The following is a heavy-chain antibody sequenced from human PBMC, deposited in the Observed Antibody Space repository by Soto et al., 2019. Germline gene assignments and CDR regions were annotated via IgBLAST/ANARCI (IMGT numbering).Heavy chain of an antibody. Sequence: ASVKVSFKTSGYTFSNYGITWERQAPGQPLEWLGWISLYSDGTNYAQKFQGRVSMTTDTSTTTAYMELRSLRSDDTAVYYCARVVPGAEAWFGPWGQGTLVTVSS. CDR2: ISLYSDGT. D-gene: IGHD2-2*01. V-gene: IGHV1-18*01. CDR1: GYTFSNYG. J-gene: IGHJ5*02. CDR3: ARVVPGAEAWFGP.